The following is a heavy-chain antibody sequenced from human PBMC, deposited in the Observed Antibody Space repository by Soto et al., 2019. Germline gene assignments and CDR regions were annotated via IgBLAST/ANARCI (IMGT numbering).Heavy chain of an antibody. CDR3: ARREIQGPIDY. D-gene: IGHD1-26*01. Sequence: GSLRLSCAASGFTVSSYGMTWVRQAPGKGLEWVSSISGSGDYTYFADSVKGRFTISRDNSKDTLYLQMSSLTAVDTAVYYCARREIQGPIDYWGQGTLLTVSS. V-gene: IGHV3-23*01. J-gene: IGHJ4*02. CDR2: ISGSGDYT. CDR1: GFTVSSYG.